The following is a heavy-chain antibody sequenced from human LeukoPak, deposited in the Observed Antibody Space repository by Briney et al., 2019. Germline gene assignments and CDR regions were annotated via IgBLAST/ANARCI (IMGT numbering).Heavy chain of an antibody. CDR1: GGSIYSYY. V-gene: IGHV4-59*01. J-gene: IGHJ6*02. Sequence: PSETLSLTCTVSGGSIYSYYWSWIRQPPGKGLEGIGCIYNSGSTNYNPSLKSRVTISVDTSKNQVSLKLSSVTAADTAVYYCARFQSSSSWDYYYGLDVWGQGTTVTVSS. CDR2: IYNSGST. CDR3: ARFQSSSSWDYYYGLDV. D-gene: IGHD2-2*01.